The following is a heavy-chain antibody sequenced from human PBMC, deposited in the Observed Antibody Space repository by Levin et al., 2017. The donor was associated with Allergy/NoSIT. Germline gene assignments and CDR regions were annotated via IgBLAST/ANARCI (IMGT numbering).Heavy chain of an antibody. J-gene: IGHJ4*02. CDR3: AKGGAPATISGVPRTHYFDY. D-gene: IGHD3-3*01. Sequence: PGGSLRLSCEASGFTFSSFAMTWVRQAPGKGLEWVSIIGANGRSTYYADSVTGRFTVSRDSSTNTLFLQMNSLRVDDTAVYYCAKGGAPATISGVPRTHYFDYWGQGTLVTVSS. CDR2: IGANGRST. CDR1: GFTFSSFA. V-gene: IGHV3-23*01.